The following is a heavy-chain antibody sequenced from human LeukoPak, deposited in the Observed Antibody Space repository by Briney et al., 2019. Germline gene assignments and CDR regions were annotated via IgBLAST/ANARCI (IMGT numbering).Heavy chain of an antibody. J-gene: IGHJ4*02. Sequence: PGGSLRLSCAASGFTFDDYAMHWVRQAPGKGLEWVSLISGDGGSTYYADSVKGRFTISRDNSKNTLYLQMNSLRAEDTAVYYCAKSFLLYYYDSSGYSYFDYWGQGTLVTVSS. CDR3: AKSFLLYYYDSSGYSYFDY. CDR2: ISGDGGST. D-gene: IGHD3-22*01. V-gene: IGHV3-43*02. CDR1: GFTFDDYA.